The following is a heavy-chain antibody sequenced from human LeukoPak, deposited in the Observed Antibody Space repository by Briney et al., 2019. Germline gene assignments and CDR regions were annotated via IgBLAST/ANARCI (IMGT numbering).Heavy chain of an antibody. V-gene: IGHV3-48*03. CDR2: ISSSGSTI. CDR3: AREGGTVGSSILFDP. D-gene: IGHD1-26*01. CDR1: GFTFSSYE. Sequence: GGSLRLSCAASGFTFSSYEMNWVRQAPGKGLEWVSYISSSGSTIYYADSVKGRFTISRDNAKNSLYLEMNSLRVEDTAIYYCAREGGTVGSSILFDPWGPGTLVTVSS. J-gene: IGHJ5*02.